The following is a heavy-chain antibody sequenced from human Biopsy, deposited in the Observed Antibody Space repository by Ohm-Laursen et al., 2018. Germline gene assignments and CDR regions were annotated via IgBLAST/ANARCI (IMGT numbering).Heavy chain of an antibody. V-gene: IGHV3-53*01. CDR3: VRGRAY. J-gene: IGHJ4*02. CDR2: IYLDGNT. Sequence: SLRLSCTASGFTVSTTYMSWVRQAPGKGLEWVSIIYLDGNTYYTDSVKGRFTISRDNTKNALYPQMNSSRPADTAKYYCVRGRAYWGQGTLVTVSS. CDR1: GFTVSTTY.